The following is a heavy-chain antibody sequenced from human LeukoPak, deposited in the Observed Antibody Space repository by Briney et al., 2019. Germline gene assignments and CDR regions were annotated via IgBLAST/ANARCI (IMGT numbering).Heavy chain of an antibody. J-gene: IGHJ4*02. CDR1: GFTFSTYN. D-gene: IGHD5-12*01. V-gene: IGHV3-21*01. Sequence: GGSLRLSCAASGFTFSTYNMNWVRQAPGKWQERVSSISSGGSYIYYADSVKGRFTISRDNAKNSLYLQMNSLRAEDTAVYYCARDGRGYSGYLPAVYFDYWGQGTLVTVSS. CDR3: ARDGRGYSGYLPAVYFDY. CDR2: ISSGGSYI.